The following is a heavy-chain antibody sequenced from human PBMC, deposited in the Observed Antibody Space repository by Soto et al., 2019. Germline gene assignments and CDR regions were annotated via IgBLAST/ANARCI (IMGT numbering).Heavy chain of an antibody. Sequence: PSETLSLTCAVSGGSISSGGYSWSWIRQPPGKGLEWIGYIYHSGSTYYNPSLNSRVTISVDTSKNQFSLKLSSVTAADTAVYYCARQGSAAVFDYWGQGTLVTVSS. CDR1: GGSISSGGYS. V-gene: IGHV4-30-2*01. D-gene: IGHD3-10*01. J-gene: IGHJ4*02. CDR2: IYHSGST. CDR3: ARQGSAAVFDY.